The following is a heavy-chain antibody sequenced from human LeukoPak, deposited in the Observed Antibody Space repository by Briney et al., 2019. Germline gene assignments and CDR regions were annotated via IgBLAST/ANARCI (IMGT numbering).Heavy chain of an antibody. J-gene: IGHJ4*02. D-gene: IGHD4-23*01. CDR1: GGSFSGYY. Sequence: SETLSLTCAVYGGSFSGYYWSWIRQPPGKGLEWIGEINHSGSTNYNPSLKSRVTISVDTSKNQFSLKLSSVTAADTAVYYCVRNEGRLRWRYWGQGTLVTVSS. CDR3: VRNEGRLRWRY. V-gene: IGHV4-34*01. CDR2: INHSGST.